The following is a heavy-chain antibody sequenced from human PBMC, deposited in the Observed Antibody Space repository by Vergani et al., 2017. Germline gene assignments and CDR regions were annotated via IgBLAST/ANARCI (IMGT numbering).Heavy chain of an antibody. J-gene: IGHJ6*02. D-gene: IGHD3/OR15-3a*01. CDR2: IGGSGGST. Sequence: EVQLLESGGGLVQPGGSLRLSCAASGFTFSSYAMSWVRQAPGKGLEWVSVIGGSGGSTYYADSVKGRFTISRDNAKSSLYLQMNSLRAEDTAVYDCARWSGHSDYYFYYGMDVWGQGTTVTVSS. V-gene: IGHV3-23*01. CDR1: GFTFSSYA. CDR3: ARWSGHSDYYFYYGMDV.